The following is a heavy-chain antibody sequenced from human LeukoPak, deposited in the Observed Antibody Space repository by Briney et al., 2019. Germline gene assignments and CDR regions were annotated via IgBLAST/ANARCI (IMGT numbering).Heavy chain of an antibody. CDR3: ARGGTYQPLLGC. Sequence: GGSLRLSCAASGFTFSSYSINWVRQAPGKGLEWVSSISSSSSYIYYADSVKGRFTISRDNAKNSLYLQMNSLRAEDTAVYYCARGGTYQPLLGCWGQGTLVTVSS. CDR2: ISSSSSYI. V-gene: IGHV3-21*01. CDR1: GFTFSSYS. D-gene: IGHD2-2*01. J-gene: IGHJ4*02.